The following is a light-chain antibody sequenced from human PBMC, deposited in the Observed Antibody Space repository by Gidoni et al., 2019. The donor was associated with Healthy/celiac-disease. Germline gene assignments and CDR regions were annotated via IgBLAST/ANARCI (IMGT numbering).Light chain of an antibody. Sequence: QSALTHPASVSGSPCQSITISCTCTSSDVGGYNYVSWYQQPPGKAPKLMIYDVSNRPSGVSNRFSGSKSGNTASLTISGLQAEDEADYYCSSYTSSSTFWVFGGGTKLTVL. CDR2: DVS. CDR3: SSYTSSSTFWV. J-gene: IGLJ3*02. CDR1: SSDVGGYNY. V-gene: IGLV2-14*03.